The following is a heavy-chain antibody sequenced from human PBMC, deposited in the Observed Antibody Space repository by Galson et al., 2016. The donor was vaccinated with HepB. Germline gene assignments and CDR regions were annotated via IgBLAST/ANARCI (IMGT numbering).Heavy chain of an antibody. Sequence: SLRLSCAASGFTFTQHPMHWVRHALGKGLEWVALISSDGSNQLYADSVKGRFTISRDNSKVTLNLQMNSLGTEDTAMYYCARSVIELVPTASQNFDLWGHGTLVTVSS. D-gene: IGHD2-2*01. J-gene: IGHJ4*01. CDR3: ARSVIELVPTASQNFDL. CDR1: GFTFTQHP. V-gene: IGHV3-30-3*01. CDR2: ISSDGSNQ.